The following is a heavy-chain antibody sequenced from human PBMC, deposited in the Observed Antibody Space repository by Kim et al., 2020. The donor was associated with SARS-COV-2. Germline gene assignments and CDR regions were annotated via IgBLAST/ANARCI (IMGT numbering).Heavy chain of an antibody. D-gene: IGHD5-18*01. CDR3: ARRPQYSPFDY. V-gene: IGHV1-2*02. J-gene: IGHJ4*02. CDR2: K. Sequence: KTYAQKFQSRVTMTRDTSISTDYMELSRLRSDDTAVYYCARRPQYSPFDYWGQGTLVTVSS.